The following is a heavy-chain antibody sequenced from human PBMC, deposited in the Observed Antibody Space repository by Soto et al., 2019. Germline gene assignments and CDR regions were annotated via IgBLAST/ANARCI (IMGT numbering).Heavy chain of an antibody. CDR3: DRKGYIGNFAMDV. V-gene: IGHV1-18*04. CDR1: GYPFKSYD. J-gene: IGHJ6*02. CDR2: ISGHNGKA. D-gene: IGHD5-12*01. Sequence: XSVKVSYKASGYPFKSYDFMWGRKAPGQGLEWMGWISGHNGKADYAENFQCRVIMTTDTSTATASMDLRGLRSDDTAVYYCDRKGYIGNFAMDVWGQGTTVTVSS.